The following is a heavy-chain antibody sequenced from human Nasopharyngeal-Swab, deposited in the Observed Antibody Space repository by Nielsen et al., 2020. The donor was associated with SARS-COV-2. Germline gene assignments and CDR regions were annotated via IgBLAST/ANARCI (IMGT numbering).Heavy chain of an antibody. Sequence: SETPSLTCTVSGGSISSYYWSWIRQPPGKGLEWIGYIYYSGSTNYNPSLKSRVTISVDTSKNQFSLKLSSVTAADTAVYYCAKKYYYDSSGYYYQGGVSDAFDIWGQGTMVTVSS. J-gene: IGHJ3*02. CDR2: IYYSGST. V-gene: IGHV4-59*13. CDR3: AKKYYYDSSGYYYQGGVSDAFDI. D-gene: IGHD3-22*01. CDR1: GGSISSYY.